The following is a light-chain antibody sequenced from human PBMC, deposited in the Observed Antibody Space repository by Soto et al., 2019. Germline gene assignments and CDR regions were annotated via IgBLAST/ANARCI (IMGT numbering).Light chain of an antibody. J-gene: IGLJ2*01. CDR3: QAWDSSTVI. CDR2: QDS. Sequence: SYELTQPPSVSVSPGQTASISCSGDKLGDKYVCWYQQKPGQSPVLVIYQDSKRPSGIPERFSGSNSGNTATLTISGTQAMDEADYYCQAWDSSTVIFGGGTKVTVL. CDR1: KLGDKY. V-gene: IGLV3-1*01.